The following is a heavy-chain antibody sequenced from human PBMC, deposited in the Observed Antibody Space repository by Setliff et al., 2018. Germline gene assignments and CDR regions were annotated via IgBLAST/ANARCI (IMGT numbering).Heavy chain of an antibody. J-gene: IGHJ3*02. V-gene: IGHV5-51*01. CDR2: IHPADSDT. CDR3: ARVGPLTDDAFDI. CDR1: GYTFTNYW. D-gene: IGHD1-26*01. Sequence: GESLKISCKGSGYTFTNYWIAWVRQMPGKGLEYMGIIHPADSDTTYSPSFQGRVTISADKSINTAYLQWSSLKASDTAIYYCARVGPLTDDAFDIWGQGTMVT.